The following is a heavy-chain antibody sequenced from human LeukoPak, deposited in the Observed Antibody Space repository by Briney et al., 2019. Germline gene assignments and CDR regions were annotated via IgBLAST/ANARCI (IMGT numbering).Heavy chain of an antibody. Sequence: PGGSLRLSCAASGFTFSGYAMSWVRQAPGKGLEWVSSITGGGYSTYYADSVKGRFTISRDNSGNTLFLHMNSLRAEDTAVYYCAKDASYSGTYIANFDYWGQGTLVTVSS. CDR1: GFTFSGYA. D-gene: IGHD1-26*01. CDR3: AKDASYSGTYIANFDY. J-gene: IGHJ4*02. V-gene: IGHV3-23*01. CDR2: ITGGGYST.